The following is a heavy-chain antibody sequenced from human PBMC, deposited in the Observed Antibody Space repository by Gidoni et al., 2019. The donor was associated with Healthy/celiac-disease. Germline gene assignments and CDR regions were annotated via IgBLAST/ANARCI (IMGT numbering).Heavy chain of an antibody. CDR3: ARGACSGGSCYPKDYYYYYGMDV. CDR2: IRSSSSYI. CDR1: GFTFSSYS. Sequence: EVQLVESGGGLVKPGGSLRLSCAASGFTFSSYSMNWVRQAPGKGLEWVSSIRSSSSYIYYADSVKGRFTISRDNAKNSLYLQMNSLRAEDTAVYYCARGACSGGSCYPKDYYYYYGMDVWGQGTTVTVSS. V-gene: IGHV3-21*01. D-gene: IGHD2-15*01. J-gene: IGHJ6*02.